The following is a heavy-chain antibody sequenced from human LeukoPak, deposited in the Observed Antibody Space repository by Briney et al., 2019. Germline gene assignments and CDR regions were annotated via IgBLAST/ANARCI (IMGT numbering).Heavy chain of an antibody. D-gene: IGHD6-19*01. V-gene: IGHV3-48*03. CDR3: ARVGYSSGWTTDAFDI. CDR2: ISSSGSTI. J-gene: IGHJ3*02. CDR1: GFTFSSYE. Sequence: PGGSLRLSCAGSGFTFSSYEMNWVRQAPGKGLEWVSYISSSGSTISYADSAKGRFTISRDNAKNSLSPQMNSLRAEDTAIYYCARVGYSSGWTTDAFDIWGQGTMVTVSS.